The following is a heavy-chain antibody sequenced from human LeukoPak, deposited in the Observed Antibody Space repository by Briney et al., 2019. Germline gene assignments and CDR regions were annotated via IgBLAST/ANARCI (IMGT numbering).Heavy chain of an antibody. CDR3: ARFTYSSGWYYYYYGMDV. D-gene: IGHD6-19*01. Sequence: GESLKISCKGSGYSFTSYWIGWVRQMPGKGLEWMGIIYPGDSDTRYSPSFQGQVTISADKSISTAYLQWSSLKASDTATYYCARFTYSSGWYYYYYGMDVWGQGTTVTVSS. CDR2: IYPGDSDT. J-gene: IGHJ6*02. V-gene: IGHV5-51*01. CDR1: GYSFTSYW.